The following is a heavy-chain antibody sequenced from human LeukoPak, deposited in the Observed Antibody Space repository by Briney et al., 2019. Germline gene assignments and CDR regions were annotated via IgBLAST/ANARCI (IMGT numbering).Heavy chain of an antibody. J-gene: IGHJ4*02. CDR3: ARVGPFWSGYYLTDY. CDR2: INHSGST. V-gene: IGHV4-34*01. Sequence: PSETLSLTCTVSGGSISSYYWSWIRQPPGKGLEWIGEINHSGSTNYNPSLKSRVTISVDTSKNQFSLKLSSVTAADTAVYYCARVGPFWSGYYLTDYWGQGTLVTVSS. CDR1: GGSISSYY. D-gene: IGHD3-3*01.